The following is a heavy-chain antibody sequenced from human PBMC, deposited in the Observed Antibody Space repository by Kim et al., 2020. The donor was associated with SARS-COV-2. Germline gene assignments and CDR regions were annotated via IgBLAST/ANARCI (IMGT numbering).Heavy chain of an antibody. CDR2: ISGKGDIT. CDR1: GLTFSTHT. CDR3: AKGYHNILTALNYWFDP. J-gene: IGHJ5*02. V-gene: IGHV3-23*01. D-gene: IGHD3-9*01. Sequence: GGSLRLSCAASGLTFSTHTMSWVRQSPERGLEFVSAISGKGDITYYADSVKGRFTIARDNSMNTVHLQMNALRAEDTAVYYCAKGYHNILTALNYWFDPWGQGTLVTVSS.